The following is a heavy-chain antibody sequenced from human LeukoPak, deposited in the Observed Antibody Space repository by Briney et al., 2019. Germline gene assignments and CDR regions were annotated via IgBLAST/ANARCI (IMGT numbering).Heavy chain of an antibody. J-gene: IGHJ3*02. D-gene: IGHD7-27*01. CDR3: AKELLVGTAFDI. CDR2: IYSGGST. CDR1: GFTVRSNY. V-gene: IGHV3-66*01. Sequence: GGSLRLSCAASGFTVRSNYMSWVRQAPGKGLEWVSVIYSGGSTYYADSVKGRFTISRDNSKDTLYLQMNSLRAEDMAVYYCAKELLVGTAFDIWGQGTMVTVSS.